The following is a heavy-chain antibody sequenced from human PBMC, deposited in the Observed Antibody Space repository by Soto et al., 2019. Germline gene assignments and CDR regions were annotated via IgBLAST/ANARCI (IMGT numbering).Heavy chain of an antibody. J-gene: IGHJ6*02. CDR1: GFTFSSYA. Sequence: GGSLRLSCAASGFTFSSYAMSWVRQAPGKGLEWVSAISGSGGSTYYADSVKGRFTISRDNSKNTLYLQMNSLRAEDTAVYYGANHGDANLTYEYYYSYGMDVWGQGTTVTVSS. D-gene: IGHD3-10*01. CDR2: ISGSGGST. CDR3: ANHGDANLTYEYYYSYGMDV. V-gene: IGHV3-23*01.